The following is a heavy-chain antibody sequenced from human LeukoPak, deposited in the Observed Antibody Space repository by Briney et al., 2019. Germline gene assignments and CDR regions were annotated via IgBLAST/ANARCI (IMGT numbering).Heavy chain of an antibody. V-gene: IGHV3-30*04. CDR3: ARRRELWFGMGEISPFDY. CDR2: ISYDGSDK. CDR1: GFTFSNYA. Sequence: GGSLRLSCAASGFTFSNYAIHWVRQAPGKGLEWLAVISYDGSDKYYADSVKGRFTISRDNSKNTLYLQMNSLRAEDTAVYYCARRRELWFGMGEISPFDYWGQGTLVTVSS. J-gene: IGHJ4*02. D-gene: IGHD3-10*01.